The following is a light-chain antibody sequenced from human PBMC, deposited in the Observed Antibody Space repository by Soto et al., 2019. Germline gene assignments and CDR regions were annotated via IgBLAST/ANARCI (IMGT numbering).Light chain of an antibody. CDR3: QQYNSYSET. CDR2: DAS. Sequence: IQMTHAPSTLSASVVYRVTITFRASQSISSWLAWYQQKPGKAPKLLIYDASSLESGVPSRFSGSGSGTEFTLTISSLQPDDFATYYCQQYNSYSETFGQGTKVDIK. V-gene: IGKV1-5*01. J-gene: IGKJ1*01. CDR1: QSISSW.